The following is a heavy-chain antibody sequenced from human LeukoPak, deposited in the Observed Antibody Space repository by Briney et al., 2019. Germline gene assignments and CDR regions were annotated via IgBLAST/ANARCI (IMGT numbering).Heavy chain of an antibody. Sequence: AASVKVSCKASGYTFTGYHVHWVRQAPGQGLEWMGWINPNSGGTKYTQKFQGRVTMTRDTSINTAYMELSRLRSDDTAVYYCARDKRGGSWDPWGQGTLVTVSS. CDR3: ARDKRGGSWDP. CDR1: GYTFTGYH. D-gene: IGHD3-10*01. V-gene: IGHV1-2*02. J-gene: IGHJ5*02. CDR2: INPNSGGT.